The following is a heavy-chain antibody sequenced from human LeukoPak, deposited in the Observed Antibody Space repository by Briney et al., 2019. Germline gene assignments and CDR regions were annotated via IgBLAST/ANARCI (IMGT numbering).Heavy chain of an antibody. Sequence: GGSLRLSCAASGFTLSTCGIHWVRQAPGKGLEWVAFIQYDGSNEQYADSVKGRFTISRDNSKNTVYLQMNSLGPEDTAVYYCAREVVVPAATRWFDPWGQGTLVTVSS. CDR2: IQYDGSNE. J-gene: IGHJ5*02. CDR3: AREVVVPAATRWFDP. CDR1: GFTLSTCG. D-gene: IGHD2-2*01. V-gene: IGHV3-30*02.